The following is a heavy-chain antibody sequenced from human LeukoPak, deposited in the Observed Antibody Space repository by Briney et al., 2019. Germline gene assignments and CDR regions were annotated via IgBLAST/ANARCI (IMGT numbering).Heavy chain of an antibody. D-gene: IGHD6-13*01. CDR3: ARGAAAAPLFDY. CDR1: GFTFSDYY. Sequence: GGSLRLSCAASGFTFSDYYMRWLRQAPGEGLEWLSYIRSSGSTIYYADSVKGRFTISRDNAKNSLYLQMNSLRAEDTAVYYCARGAAAAPLFDYWGQGTLVTVSS. CDR2: IRSSGSTI. J-gene: IGHJ4*02. V-gene: IGHV3-11*01.